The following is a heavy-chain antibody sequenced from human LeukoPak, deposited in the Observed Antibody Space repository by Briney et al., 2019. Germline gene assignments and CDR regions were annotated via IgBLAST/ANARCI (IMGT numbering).Heavy chain of an antibody. V-gene: IGHV4-38-2*02. J-gene: IGHJ6*03. CDR2: IYHSGST. CDR1: GYSISSGYY. Sequence: SETLSLTCTVSGYSISSGYYWGWIRQPPGKGLEWIGSIYHSGSTYYNPSLKSRVTISVDTSKNQFSLKLSSVTAADTAVYYCARLRSSMVRGVITNYYYYYMDVWGKGTTVTVSS. CDR3: ARLRSSMVRGVITNYYYYYMDV. D-gene: IGHD3-10*01.